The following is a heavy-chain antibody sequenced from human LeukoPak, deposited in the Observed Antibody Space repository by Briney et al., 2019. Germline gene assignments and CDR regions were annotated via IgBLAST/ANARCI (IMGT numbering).Heavy chain of an antibody. CDR2: INPNSGGT. J-gene: IGHJ4*02. D-gene: IGHD1-26*01. CDR1: GYTFTGYY. CDR3: ARGIIVGATEDFDY. V-gene: IGHV1-2*02. Sequence: ASVTVSCKASGYTFTGYYMHWVRQAPGQGLEWMGWINPNSGGTNYAQKFLGRVTMTRDTSISTAYMDLSRLRSDDTAVYYCARGIIVGATEDFDYWGQGTLVTVSS.